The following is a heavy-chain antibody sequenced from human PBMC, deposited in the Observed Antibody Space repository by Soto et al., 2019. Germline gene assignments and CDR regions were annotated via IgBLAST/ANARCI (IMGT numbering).Heavy chain of an antibody. D-gene: IGHD3-22*01. Sequence: ASVKVSCKASGYTFTSYDINWVRQATGQGLEWMGWMNPNSGNTGYAQKFQGRATMTRNTSISTAYMELSSLRSEDTAVYYCARDIKDYYDSSGQHYYYGMDVWGQGTTVTVSS. CDR3: ARDIKDYYDSSGQHYYYGMDV. CDR2: MNPNSGNT. J-gene: IGHJ6*02. V-gene: IGHV1-8*01. CDR1: GYTFTSYD.